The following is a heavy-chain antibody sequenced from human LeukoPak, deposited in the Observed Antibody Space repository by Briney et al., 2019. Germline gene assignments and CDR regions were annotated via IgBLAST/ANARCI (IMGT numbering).Heavy chain of an antibody. Sequence: SQTLSLTCVISGDSVSSNSVAWNWIRQSPSRGLEWLGRTYYRSKWYSDYAVSVRSRITINPDTSKNQFSLQLNSVTPEDTAVYYCARYTSSWFLDYWGQGTLVIVSS. D-gene: IGHD6-13*01. J-gene: IGHJ4*02. CDR2: TYYRSKWYS. CDR1: GDSVSSNSVA. V-gene: IGHV6-1*01. CDR3: ARYTSSWFLDY.